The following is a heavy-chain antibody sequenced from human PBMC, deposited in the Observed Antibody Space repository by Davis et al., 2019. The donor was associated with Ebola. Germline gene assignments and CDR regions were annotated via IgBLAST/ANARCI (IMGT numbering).Heavy chain of an antibody. V-gene: IGHV1-2*04. CDR3: ARGGVQFYYYGMDV. D-gene: IGHD2-8*02. CDR2: INPNSGGT. CDR1: GYTFTGYY. J-gene: IGHJ6*02. Sequence: ASVKVSCKASGYTFTGYYMHWVRQAPGQGLEWMGWINPNSGGTSYAQKFQGWVTMTRDTSISTAYMELSRLRSDDTAVYYCARGGVQFYYYGMDVWGQGTTVTVSS.